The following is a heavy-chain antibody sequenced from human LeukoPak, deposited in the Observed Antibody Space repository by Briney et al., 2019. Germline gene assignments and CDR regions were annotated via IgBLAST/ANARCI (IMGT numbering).Heavy chain of an antibody. CDR3: AKDRVSYSS. D-gene: IGHD3-22*01. J-gene: IGHJ4*02. Sequence: PGGSLRLSCAASGFTFSSYAMRWVRQARGKGLEWVSAISGSGGSTYYANSVKGRFTISRDNSKNTLYLQMNSLRAEDTAVYYCAKDRVSYSSWGQGTLVTVSS. CDR2: ISGSGGST. V-gene: IGHV3-23*01. CDR1: GFTFSSYA.